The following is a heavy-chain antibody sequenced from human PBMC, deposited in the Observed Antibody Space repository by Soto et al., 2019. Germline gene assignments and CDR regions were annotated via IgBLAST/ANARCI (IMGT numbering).Heavy chain of an antibody. V-gene: IGHV1-69*13. CDR3: ARVISTMVRGVISPRFDP. D-gene: IGHD3-10*01. CDR1: GGTFSSYA. CDR2: IIPIFGTA. J-gene: IGHJ5*02. Sequence: SVKVSCKASGGTFSSYAISWVRQAPGQGLEWMGGIIPIFGTANYAQKFQGRVTITADESTSTAYMELSSLRSEDTAVYYCARVISTMVRGVISPRFDPWGQGTLVTVSS.